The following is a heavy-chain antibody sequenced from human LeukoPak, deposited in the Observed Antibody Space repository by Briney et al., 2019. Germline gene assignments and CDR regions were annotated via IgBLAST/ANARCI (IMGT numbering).Heavy chain of an antibody. CDR2: IYYSGST. CDR3: AREHDYYGSGTHFDY. D-gene: IGHD3-10*01. Sequence: ASETLSLTCTVSGGSISSSSYYWGWIRQPPGKGLEWIGYIYYSGSTNYNPSLKSRVTISVDTSKNQFSLKLSSVTAADTAVYYCAREHDYYGSGTHFDYWGQGTLVTVSS. J-gene: IGHJ4*02. V-gene: IGHV4-61*01. CDR1: GGSISSSSYY.